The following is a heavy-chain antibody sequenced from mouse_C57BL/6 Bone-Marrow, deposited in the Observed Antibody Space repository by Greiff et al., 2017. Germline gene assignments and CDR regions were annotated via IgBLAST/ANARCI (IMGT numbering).Heavy chain of an antibody. J-gene: IGHJ4*01. D-gene: IGHD1-1*01. Sequence: VQLQQSGAELVRPGTSVKVSCKASGYAFTNYLLEWVKQRPGPGLEWIGVINPGSGGTNYNEKFKGKATLTADKSSSTAYMQLSSLTSEDSAVYFCARGVLRGDYWGQGTSVTVSS. CDR2: INPGSGGT. CDR3: ARGVLRGDY. CDR1: GYAFTNYL. V-gene: IGHV1-54*01.